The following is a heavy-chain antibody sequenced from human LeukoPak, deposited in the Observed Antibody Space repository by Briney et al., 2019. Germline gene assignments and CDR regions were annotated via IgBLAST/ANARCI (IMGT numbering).Heavy chain of an antibody. D-gene: IGHD3-3*01. CDR2: ISGSGGNT. J-gene: IGHJ5*02. CDR3: ASSDLSVTSLLSSWFDP. V-gene: IGHV3-23*01. CDR1: GFIFSAYA. Sequence: PGGSLRLSCAASGFIFSAYAMSWVRQAPGKGLEWVSAISGSGGNTYYADAVKGPFTLSRDNSKNTLYLQMNSLRGEDTALYYCASSDLSVTSLLSSWFDPCGQGTLVTVSS.